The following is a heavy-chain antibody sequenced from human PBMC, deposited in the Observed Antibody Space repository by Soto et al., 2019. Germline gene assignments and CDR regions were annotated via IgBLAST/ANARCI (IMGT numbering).Heavy chain of an antibody. Sequence: EVQLVQSGAEMKKPGESLTISCRGSGYKFIGYWISWVRQMPGKGLEWVGRIDPSDSYTTYSPSFEGHVTISVDKSINTAYLQWRSLQASDTAKYYCVRHGIGTPFYLDFWGRGTLVPVSS. CDR2: IDPSDSYT. D-gene: IGHD1-1*01. CDR1: GYKFIGYW. J-gene: IGHJ4*02. V-gene: IGHV5-10-1*03. CDR3: VRHGIGTPFYLDF.